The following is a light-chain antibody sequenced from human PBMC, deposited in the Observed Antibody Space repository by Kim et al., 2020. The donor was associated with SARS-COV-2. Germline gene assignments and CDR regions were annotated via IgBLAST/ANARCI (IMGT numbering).Light chain of an antibody. V-gene: IGLV3-1*01. CDR3: QAWNSGTVV. J-gene: IGLJ2*01. Sequence: VTPGQTTSNTCAEDEWGDKYTCWYQQKPGQTNVLVIYQNNKRPPGIPARFTGSNSENTATMTISGTQAMDEADYYCQAWNSGTVVFGGESKMTV. CDR1: EWGDKY. CDR2: QNN.